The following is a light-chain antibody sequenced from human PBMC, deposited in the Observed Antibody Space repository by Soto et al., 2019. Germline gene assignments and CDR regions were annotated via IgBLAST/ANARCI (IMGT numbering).Light chain of an antibody. Sequence: QSALTQPPSASGSPGQSVTISCTGTSSDVGGYNYVSWYQQYPGKVPKLMIYKVNKRPSGVPDRFSGSKSGNTASLTVSGLQAEDEADYYCTSYAGGNNVFGTGTKVTVL. CDR1: SSDVGGYNY. J-gene: IGLJ1*01. CDR2: KVN. CDR3: TSYAGGNNV. V-gene: IGLV2-8*01.